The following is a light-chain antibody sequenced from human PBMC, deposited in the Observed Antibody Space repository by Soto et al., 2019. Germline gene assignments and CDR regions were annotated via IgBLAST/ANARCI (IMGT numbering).Light chain of an antibody. J-gene: IGKJ1*01. Sequence: EIVLTQSPGTLSLSPGERATLSCRASQSVSNTYLAWYQQKPGQAPRLLIYGASSRATGVPDRFGGSGSGKDFTLTISRLEPEDFAVYYCQQYHSSPQTFGQGTKVEIK. V-gene: IGKV3-20*01. CDR2: GAS. CDR1: QSVSNTY. CDR3: QQYHSSPQT.